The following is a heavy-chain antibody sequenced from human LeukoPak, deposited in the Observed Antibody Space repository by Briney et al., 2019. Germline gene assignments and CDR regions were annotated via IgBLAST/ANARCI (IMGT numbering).Heavy chain of an antibody. V-gene: IGHV4-34*01. CDR1: GGSFSGYY. Sequence: SETLSLTCAVYGGSFSGYYWSWIRQAPGKGLEWIGEINHGGSTNYNPSLKSRVNISLDTSKNQFSLKLNSVTAADTAVYYCARLRFLEWLQTYHYYYGMDVWGQGTTVTVSS. D-gene: IGHD3-3*01. J-gene: IGHJ6*02. CDR2: INHGGST. CDR3: ARLRFLEWLQTYHYYYGMDV.